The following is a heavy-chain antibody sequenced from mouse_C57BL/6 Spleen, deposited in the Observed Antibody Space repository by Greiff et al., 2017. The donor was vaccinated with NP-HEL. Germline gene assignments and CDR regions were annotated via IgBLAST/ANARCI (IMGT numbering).Heavy chain of an antibody. CDR1: GYTFTSYW. Sequence: QVQLQQPGAELVKPGASVKLSCKASGYTFTSYWMQWVKQRPGQGLEWIGEVDPSDSYTNYNQKFKGKATLTVDKSSSTAYMQLSSLTSEDSAVYYCAGERGYGSSYDYFDYWGQGTTLTVSS. J-gene: IGHJ2*01. V-gene: IGHV1-50*01. CDR3: AGERGYGSSYDYFDY. CDR2: VDPSDSYT. D-gene: IGHD1-1*01.